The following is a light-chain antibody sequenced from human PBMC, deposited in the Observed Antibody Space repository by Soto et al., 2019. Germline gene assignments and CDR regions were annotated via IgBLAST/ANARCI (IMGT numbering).Light chain of an antibody. V-gene: IGKV3-20*01. CDR2: GAS. CDR1: QSVDSSF. J-gene: IGKJ1*01. CDR3: QQYVSSVT. Sequence: EIVLTQSPGFLSLSPGERATLSCRASQSVDSSFFAWYQQKPGQAPRLLLYGASKRATGIPDRFRGSGAGTDFTLTISRLEPEDFAVYYCQQYVSSVTFGQGTKVEIK.